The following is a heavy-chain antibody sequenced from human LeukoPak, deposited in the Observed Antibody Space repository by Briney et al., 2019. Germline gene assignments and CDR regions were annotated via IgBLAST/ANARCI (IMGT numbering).Heavy chain of an antibody. CDR3: SRRFRD. J-gene: IGHJ4*02. Sequence: GRSLRLSCAASGFTFNSYGMHWVRRAPGKGLEWVAHIRADGTTKWYADSVRGRFNIARDNARNSLFLQMNSLRAEDTATYYCSRRFRDWGQGILVTVSS. V-gene: IGHV3-48*04. D-gene: IGHD5-24*01. CDR2: IRADGTTK. CDR1: GFTFNSYG.